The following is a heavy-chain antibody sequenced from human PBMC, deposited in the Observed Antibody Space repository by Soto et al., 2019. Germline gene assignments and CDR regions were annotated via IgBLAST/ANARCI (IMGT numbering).Heavy chain of an antibody. CDR2: INHSGST. D-gene: IGHD5-18*01. Sequence: QVQLQQWGAGLLKPSETLSLTCAVYGGSFSGYYWSWIRQPPGKGLEWIGEINHSGSTNYNPSLKSRVTISVDTSKNQFSLKLSSVTAADTAVYYCARVEYSYVARIRVDPWGQGTLVTVSS. CDR3: ARVEYSYVARIRVDP. J-gene: IGHJ5*02. CDR1: GGSFSGYY. V-gene: IGHV4-34*01.